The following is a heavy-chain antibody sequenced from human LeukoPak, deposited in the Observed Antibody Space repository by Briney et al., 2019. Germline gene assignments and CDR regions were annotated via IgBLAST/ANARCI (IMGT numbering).Heavy chain of an antibody. CDR1: GFTFSNYW. J-gene: IGHJ4*02. D-gene: IGHD3-9*01. CDR2: INSDGSST. Sequence: PGGSLRLSCAASGFTFSNYWMHWVRQAPGKGLVWVSRINSDGSSTRYADSVKGRFIISRDNAKNTLYLQMNSLRAEDTAVYYCGRELDWLPTLDYWGQGTLVTVSS. V-gene: IGHV3-74*01. CDR3: GRELDWLPTLDY.